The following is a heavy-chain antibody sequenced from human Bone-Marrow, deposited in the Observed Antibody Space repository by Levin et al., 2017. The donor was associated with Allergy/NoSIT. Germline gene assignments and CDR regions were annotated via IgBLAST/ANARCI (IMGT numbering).Heavy chain of an antibody. Sequence: GGSLRLSCEVSGFNFVAYAMHWVRQAPGKGLEWVAITSYDGSHKYYADSVKGRFTISRDNSNNTLFLQMNTLRPEDTAVYYCARDPGLYSSGLYGMDVWGQGTTVSVSS. J-gene: IGHJ6*02. CDR1: GFNFVAYA. D-gene: IGHD6-25*01. CDR3: ARDPGLYSSGLYGMDV. V-gene: IGHV3-30*04. CDR2: TSYDGSHK.